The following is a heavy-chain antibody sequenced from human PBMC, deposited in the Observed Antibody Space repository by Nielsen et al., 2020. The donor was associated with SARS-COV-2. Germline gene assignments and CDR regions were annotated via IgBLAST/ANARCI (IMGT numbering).Heavy chain of an antibody. CDR2: ISSSGSTI. J-gene: IGHJ6*02. CDR1: GFTFSDYY. Sequence: GESLKISCAASGFTFSDYYMSWIRQAPGKGLEWVSYISSSGSTIYYADSVKGRFTISRDNAKNSLYLQMNSLRAEDTAVYYCARDATAGAGTIGGHYYYYGMDVWGQGTTVTVSS. CDR3: ARDATAGAGTIGGHYYYYGMDV. D-gene: IGHD1-1*01. V-gene: IGHV3-11*04.